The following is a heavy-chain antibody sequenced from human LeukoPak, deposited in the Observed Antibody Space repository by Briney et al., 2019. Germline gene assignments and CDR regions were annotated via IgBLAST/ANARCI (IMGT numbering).Heavy chain of an antibody. CDR3: AKVGYYDSSGYFDY. V-gene: IGHV3-33*06. CDR1: GFTFNSYG. J-gene: IGHJ4*02. CDR2: IWYDGSNK. Sequence: GGSLRLSCAASGFTFNSYGMHWVRQAPGRGLEWVAVIWYDGSNKYYADSVKGRFTISRDNSKNTLYLQMNSLRAGDTAVYYCAKVGYYDSSGYFDYWGQGTLVTVSS. D-gene: IGHD3-22*01.